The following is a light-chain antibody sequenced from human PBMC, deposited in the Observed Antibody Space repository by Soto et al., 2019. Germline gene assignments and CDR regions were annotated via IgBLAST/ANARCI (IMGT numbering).Light chain of an antibody. CDR2: WAS. Sequence: DIVMTQSPDSLAVSLGERATINCKSSRSVLYSSDNKSYLTWYQQKPGQPPKLLIYWASTRESGVPDRFSGSGSGTDFTLTISSLQAEDVAAYYCQQYYSLPFTFGPGTKVDIK. CDR3: QQYYSLPFT. V-gene: IGKV4-1*01. CDR1: RSVLYSSDNKSY. J-gene: IGKJ3*01.